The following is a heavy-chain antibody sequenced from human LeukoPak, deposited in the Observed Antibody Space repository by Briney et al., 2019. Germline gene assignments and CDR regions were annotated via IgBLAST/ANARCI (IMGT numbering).Heavy chain of an antibody. J-gene: IGHJ6*03. CDR3: ARGDTVTTPFYMDV. CDR2: INPNSGGS. V-gene: IGHV1-2*02. Sequence: ASMKVSCKASGYTFTGFYMHWVRQAPGQGLEWMGWINPNSGGSNFAQQFQGRVTMTRDTSISTAYMELSSLLSDDTAVYYCARGDTVTTPFYMDVWGKGTTVTVSS. D-gene: IGHD4-11*01. CDR1: GYTFTGFY.